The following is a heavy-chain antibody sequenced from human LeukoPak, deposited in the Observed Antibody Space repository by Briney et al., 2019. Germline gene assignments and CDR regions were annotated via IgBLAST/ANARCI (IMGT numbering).Heavy chain of an antibody. V-gene: IGHV4-59*01. Sequence: SETLSLTCTVSGGSISSYYWSWIRQPPGKGLEWIGYIYYSGSTNYNPSLKGRVTISVDTSKNQFSLKLSSVTAADTAVYYCARATPVDYFDYWGQGTLVTVSS. CDR2: IYYSGST. J-gene: IGHJ4*02. CDR1: GGSISSYY. CDR3: ARATPVDYFDY.